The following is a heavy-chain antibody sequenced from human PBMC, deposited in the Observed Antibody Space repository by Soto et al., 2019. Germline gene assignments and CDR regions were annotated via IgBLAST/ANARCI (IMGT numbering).Heavy chain of an antibody. Sequence: ASVKVSCKASGYTFTSYGISWVRQAPGQGLEWMGWISAYNGNTNYAQKLQGRVTMTTDTSTSTAYMELRSLRSDDTAVYYCASVIYDFWSGPDYYYYYMDVWGKGTTVTVSS. CDR1: GYTFTSYG. CDR3: ASVIYDFWSGPDYYYYYMDV. V-gene: IGHV1-18*01. D-gene: IGHD3-3*01. J-gene: IGHJ6*03. CDR2: ISAYNGNT.